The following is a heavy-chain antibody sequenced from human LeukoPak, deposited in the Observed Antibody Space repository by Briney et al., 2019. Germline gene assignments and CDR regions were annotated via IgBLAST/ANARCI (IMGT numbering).Heavy chain of an antibody. D-gene: IGHD4-17*01. Sequence: SETLSLTCNVSGSSIRSNSYYWGWIRQPPGKGLEWIGDIYYSGNTKYTPSLKSRVTISVDTSKNQFSLKLSSVTAADTAVYYCARLHDYGDYYADYWGQGTLVTVSS. V-gene: IGHV4-39*01. CDR3: ARLHDYGDYYADY. CDR1: GSSIRSNSYY. CDR2: IYYSGNT. J-gene: IGHJ4*02.